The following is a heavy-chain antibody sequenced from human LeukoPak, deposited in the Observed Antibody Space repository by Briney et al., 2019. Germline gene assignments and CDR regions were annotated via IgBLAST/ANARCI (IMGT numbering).Heavy chain of an antibody. CDR3: AREGRSAGLDY. CDR1: GFTFSSYD. Sequence: GGSLRLSCAASGFTFSSYDMHWVRQATGKGLEWVSAIGTAGDTYYPGSVKGRFTIFRENAKNSLYLQMNSLRAGDTAVYYCAREGRSAGLDYWGQGPLVTVSS. V-gene: IGHV3-13*01. CDR2: IGTAGDT. J-gene: IGHJ4*02. D-gene: IGHD6-13*01.